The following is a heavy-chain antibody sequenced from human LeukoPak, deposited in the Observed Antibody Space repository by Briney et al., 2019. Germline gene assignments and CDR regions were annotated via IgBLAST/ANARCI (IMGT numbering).Heavy chain of an antibody. J-gene: IGHJ4*02. CDR1: GGSFSGYY. CDR2: INHSGST. CDR3: AGGGGIVVVPAAIPYDY. Sequence: SETLSLTCAVYGGSFSGYYWSWIRQPPGKGLEGIGEINHSGSTNYNPSLKSRVTISVDTSKNQFSLKLSSVTAADTAVYYCAGGGGIVVVPAAIPYDYWGQGTLVTVSS. D-gene: IGHD2-2*01. V-gene: IGHV4-34*01.